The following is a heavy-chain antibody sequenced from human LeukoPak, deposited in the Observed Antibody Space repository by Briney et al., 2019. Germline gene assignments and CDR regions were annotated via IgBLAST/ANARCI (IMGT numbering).Heavy chain of an antibody. CDR3: ARETRLHSGSYSNDAFDI. CDR1: GGSISSYY. V-gene: IGHV4-59*01. CDR2: ISYSRST. J-gene: IGHJ3*02. Sequence: SETLSLTCTVPGGSISSYYWSWIRQPPGKGLEWIGYISYSRSTDSNPSLKSRVTISLDTSKNQFSLRLSSVTAADTAVYYCARETRLHSGSYSNDAFDIWGQGTMVTVSS. D-gene: IGHD1-26*01.